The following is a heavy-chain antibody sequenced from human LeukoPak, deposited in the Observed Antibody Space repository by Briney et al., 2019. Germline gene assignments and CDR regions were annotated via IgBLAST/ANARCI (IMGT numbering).Heavy chain of an antibody. CDR3: AGGHNFGVRFDY. Sequence: GGSLRLSCAASGFSVSNNYMSWVRQAPGKGLECVSVIYSGGGTYYADSVKDRFTISRDKSKNTLYLQMNGLRAVDTAVYYCAGGHNFGVRFDYWGQGTLVTVSS. V-gene: IGHV3-66*01. J-gene: IGHJ4*02. CDR1: GFSVSNNY. CDR2: IYSGGGT. D-gene: IGHD3-3*01.